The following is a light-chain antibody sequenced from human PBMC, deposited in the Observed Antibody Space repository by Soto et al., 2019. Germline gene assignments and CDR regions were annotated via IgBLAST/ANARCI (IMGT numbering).Light chain of an antibody. Sequence: DIQMTQSPSSLSASVGDRVTITCRASQSIRNYLNWYQQKPGQAPNLLIYGASSLQSGVPSRFSGNGSETDFTLTINNLQPEDFATYYCQQSYTAVFAFGPGTQVDIK. CDR3: QQSYTAVFA. J-gene: IGKJ3*01. V-gene: IGKV1-39*01. CDR2: GAS. CDR1: QSIRNY.